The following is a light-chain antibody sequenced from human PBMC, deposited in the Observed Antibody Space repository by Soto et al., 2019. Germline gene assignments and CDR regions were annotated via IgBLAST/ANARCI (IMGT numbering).Light chain of an antibody. CDR2: RAS. V-gene: IGKV1-5*03. CDR1: QSVYTY. Sequence: DIQMSQSPSTLSVSVGDRGTITFRGSQSVYTYLAWYQHKPGEAPNLLIYRASNLRNGVPSRFSGSGSGTEFTLAISSLQPDDFATYYCQQYRDYPFTFGQGTKVDIK. J-gene: IGKJ2*01. CDR3: QQYRDYPFT.